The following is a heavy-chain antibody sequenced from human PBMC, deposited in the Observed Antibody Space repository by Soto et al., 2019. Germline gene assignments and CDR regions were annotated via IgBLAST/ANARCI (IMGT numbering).Heavy chain of an antibody. CDR2: VNRSGRT. D-gene: IGHD3-10*01. V-gene: IGHV4-34*01. Sequence: QVQLQQWGAGLLRPSETLYLTCAVSGGSFTGYYWSWIRQPPGKGLEWIGEVNRSGRTNYNASLKRRVSISVDTSKNQFSLNLRSVTAADTAVYYCARRRYYGSGNYTTMMTFDIWGHGTMVTVSS. J-gene: IGHJ3*02. CDR3: ARRRYYGSGNYTTMMTFDI. CDR1: GGSFTGYY.